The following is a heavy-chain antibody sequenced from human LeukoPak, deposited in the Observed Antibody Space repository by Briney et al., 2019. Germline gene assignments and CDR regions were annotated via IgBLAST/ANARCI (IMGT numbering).Heavy chain of an antibody. V-gene: IGHV4-4*07. CDR2: IYATVST. CDR3: ARGSGAKKGYSSGWRYWYYFDY. Sequence: SEALSLTCTVSSGSISSYYWSWIRQPPGEGLEWIGHIYATVSTNFNPSLKSRVSMSVDTSKNQFSLKLNALTAADTAVYYCARGSGAKKGYSSGWRYWYYFDYWGQGTLVTVSS. CDR1: SGSISSYY. D-gene: IGHD6-19*01. J-gene: IGHJ4*02.